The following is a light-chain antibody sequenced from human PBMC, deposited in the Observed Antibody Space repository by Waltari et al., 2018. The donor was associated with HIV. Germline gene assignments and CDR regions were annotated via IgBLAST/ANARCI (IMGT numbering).Light chain of an antibody. CDR3: QQFYTTPYT. CDR1: QSVLHSSNNKNY. CDR2: WTS. Sequence: DIVMTQTPDSLAVSLGERATINCKSSQSVLHSSNNKNYLAWYQQEPRQPPKLLIYWTSSRGSGVPDRFSASGSGTDFTLTISSLQAEDVAVYYCQQFYTTPYTFGQGTKLEI. J-gene: IGKJ2*01. V-gene: IGKV4-1*01.